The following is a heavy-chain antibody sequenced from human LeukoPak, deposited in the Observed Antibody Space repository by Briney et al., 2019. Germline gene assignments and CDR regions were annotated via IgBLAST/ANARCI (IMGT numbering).Heavy chain of an antibody. Sequence: ASVKVSCKASGYTFTGHYIHWVRQAPGQGLEWMGWINPDSGGTNYAQKCQGRVTMTRDASISTAYMELSRLRSDDTAVYYCANGVGSGYDYSAFDMWGQGTMVTVSS. V-gene: IGHV1-2*02. CDR1: GYTFTGHY. CDR2: INPDSGGT. D-gene: IGHD5-12*01. J-gene: IGHJ3*02. CDR3: ANGVGSGYDYSAFDM.